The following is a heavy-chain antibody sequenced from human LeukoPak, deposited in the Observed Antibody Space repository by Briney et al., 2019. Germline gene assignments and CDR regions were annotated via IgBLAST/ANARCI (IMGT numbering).Heavy chain of an antibody. Sequence: GGSLRLSCAASGFTFTRYAMSWVRQAAGKGLEGVSDINDNGGSTFYADSVKGRFTISRDNSKNTLYMQMNSLRAEDTAVYYCAKKLGSSPGDFFDYWGQGTLVTVSS. J-gene: IGHJ4*02. D-gene: IGHD6-6*01. V-gene: IGHV3-23*01. CDR1: GFTFTRYA. CDR2: INDNGGST. CDR3: AKKLGSSPGDFFDY.